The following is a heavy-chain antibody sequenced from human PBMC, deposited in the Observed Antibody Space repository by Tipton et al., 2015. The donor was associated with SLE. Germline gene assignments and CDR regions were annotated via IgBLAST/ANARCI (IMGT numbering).Heavy chain of an antibody. CDR2: IIPIFGTA. CDR1: GGTFSSYA. Sequence: QSGPEVKKPGSSVKVSCKASGGTFSSYAISWVRQAPGQGLEWMGGIIPIFGTANYAQKFQGRVTITADESTSTAYMELSSLRSEDAAVYYCARGGITIFGVVIMGGVFDYWGQGTLVTVSS. V-gene: IGHV1-69*01. CDR3: ARGGITIFGVVIMGGVFDY. J-gene: IGHJ4*02. D-gene: IGHD3-3*01.